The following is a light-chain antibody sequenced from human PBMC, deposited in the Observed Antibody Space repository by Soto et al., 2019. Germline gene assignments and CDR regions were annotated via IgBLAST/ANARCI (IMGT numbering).Light chain of an antibody. J-gene: IGKJ4*01. Sequence: EIVLTQSPATLSLSPGERATFSCTASQSVGSYLAWYQQRPGQAPRLLIYDASNRATGIPARFSGSGSGTDFTLTISSLEPEDFAVFYCQQRSNRPPLTFGGGTKVEIK. V-gene: IGKV3-11*01. CDR2: DAS. CDR3: QQRSNRPPLT. CDR1: QSVGSY.